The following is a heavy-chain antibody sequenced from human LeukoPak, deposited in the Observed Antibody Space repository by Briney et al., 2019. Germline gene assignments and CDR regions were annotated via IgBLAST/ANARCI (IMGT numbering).Heavy chain of an antibody. CDR1: TDSIRSSSYY. Sequence: SETLSLTCTLSTDSIRSSSYYWGWIRQPPGKGLEWIGSIYYSGNTYFNPSLKSRVTISIDTSKNQFSLKLSSVTAADTAVYYPWAVTEASPDDYWGQGTLVTVSS. CDR2: IYYSGNT. J-gene: IGHJ4*02. D-gene: IGHD5-18*01. V-gene: IGHV4-39*07. CDR3: WAVTEASPDDY.